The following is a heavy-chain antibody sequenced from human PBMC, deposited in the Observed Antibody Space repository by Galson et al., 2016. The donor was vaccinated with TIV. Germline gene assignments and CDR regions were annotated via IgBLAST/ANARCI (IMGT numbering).Heavy chain of an antibody. Sequence: SVKVSCKASGYTITSYAMHWVRQAPGQRFEWMGWINAGTGDTKFSQKFQGRVTLTRDTSASTVYMGLSSLTSEDTAVYYFARDFGGSFSPFYGMDVWGQGTTVTVSS. V-gene: IGHV1-3*01. CDR2: INAGTGDT. J-gene: IGHJ6*02. CDR3: ARDFGGSFSPFYGMDV. CDR1: GYTITSYA. D-gene: IGHD3-16*01.